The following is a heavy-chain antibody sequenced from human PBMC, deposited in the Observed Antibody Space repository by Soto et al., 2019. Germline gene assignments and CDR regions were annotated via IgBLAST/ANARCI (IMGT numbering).Heavy chain of an antibody. CDR1: GGSISSGGYY. V-gene: IGHV4-31*03. CDR3: ARDLRLATVTGWFDP. D-gene: IGHD4-17*01. Sequence: QVQLQESGPGLVKPSQTLSLTCTVSGGSISSGGYYWSWIRQHPGKGLEWIGYIYYSGSTYYNPSLKSRVTISVDTSKNQFSLKLSSVTAADTAVYYCARDLRLATVTGWFDPWGQGTLVTVSS. J-gene: IGHJ5*02. CDR2: IYYSGST.